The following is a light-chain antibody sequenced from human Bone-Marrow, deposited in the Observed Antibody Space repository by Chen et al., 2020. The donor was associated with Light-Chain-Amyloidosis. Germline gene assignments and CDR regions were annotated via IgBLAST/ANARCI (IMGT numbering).Light chain of an antibody. CDR2: GVS. CDR3: QQYGSSRIT. J-gene: IGKJ5*01. CDR1: QSISNSY. Sequence: EIVLTQSPGTLSLSPRERATLTCRASQSISNSYLAWYQQKPGQAPRLLIYGVSNRATGIPVRFSGSGSGTDFTLTISRLEPEDFAVYYCQQYGSSRITFGQGTRLEIK. V-gene: IGKV3-20*01.